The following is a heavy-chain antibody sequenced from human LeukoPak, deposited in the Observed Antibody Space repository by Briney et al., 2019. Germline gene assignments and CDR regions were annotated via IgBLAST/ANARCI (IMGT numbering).Heavy chain of an antibody. CDR1: GVSMGSGGYS. Sequence: SETLSLTCAVSGVSMGSGGYSWSWVRLPPGKGLEWIGYIYHSGSSSYNPSLKSRVTIPMDRSKNQFSLRLTSVTAADTAIYYCVSAYCGGDCYHSLLANWGQGILVTVSS. J-gene: IGHJ4*02. CDR2: IYHSGSS. V-gene: IGHV4-30-2*01. D-gene: IGHD2-21*02. CDR3: VSAYCGGDCYHSLLAN.